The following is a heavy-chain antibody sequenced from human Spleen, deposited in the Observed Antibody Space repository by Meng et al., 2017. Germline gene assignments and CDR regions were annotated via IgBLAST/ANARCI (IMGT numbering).Heavy chain of an antibody. J-gene: IGHJ4*02. Sequence: GSLRLSCAVYGGSFSGYYWSWIRQPPGKGLEWIGEINHSGSTNYNPSLKSRVTISVDTSKNQFSLQLNSVTPEDTAVYYCARAPVYYYDSSGYYYVFDYWGQGTLVTVSS. V-gene: IGHV4-34*01. CDR1: GGSFSGYY. D-gene: IGHD3-22*01. CDR3: ARAPVYYYDSSGYYYVFDY. CDR2: INHSGST.